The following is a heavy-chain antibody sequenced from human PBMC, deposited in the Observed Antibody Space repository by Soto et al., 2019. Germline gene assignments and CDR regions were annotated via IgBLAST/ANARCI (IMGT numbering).Heavy chain of an antibody. D-gene: IGHD3-10*01. J-gene: IGHJ5*01. CDR1: GFTFSDYT. Sequence: EVQLVESGGGRVKPGGSLRLSCAASGFTFSDYTMNWVRQASGKGLEWLSSISSGSSYIYYAESVRGRFTISRDNAKNSLFLQMNSLRAEDTAVYYCARDILSGGAYPDSWGRGTRVTVSS. CDR2: ISSGSSYI. CDR3: ARDILSGGAYPDS. V-gene: IGHV3-21*01.